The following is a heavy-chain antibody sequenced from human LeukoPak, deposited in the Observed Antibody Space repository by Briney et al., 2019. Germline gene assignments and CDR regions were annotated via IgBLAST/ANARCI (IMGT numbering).Heavy chain of an antibody. V-gene: IGHV3-7*01. D-gene: IGHD3-10*01. J-gene: IGHJ6*03. CDR3: ARLSAYYYGSFFYYYMDV. Sequence: GGSLRLSCAASGFSFSSYWMTWVRQSPGKGPEWVANIKQDESETYTVDSVKGRFTISRDNAKNSVYLHMNSLRAEDTALYYCARLSAYYYGSFFYYYMDVWGKGTTVTVSS. CDR2: IKQDESET. CDR1: GFSFSSYW.